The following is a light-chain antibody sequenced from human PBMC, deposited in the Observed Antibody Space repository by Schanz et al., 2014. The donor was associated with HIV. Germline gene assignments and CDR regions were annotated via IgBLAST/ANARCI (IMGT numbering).Light chain of an antibody. CDR3: QSYDSSLSGHWV. V-gene: IGLV1-44*01. Sequence: QSVLTQPPSASGTPGQRVTISCSGSTSNVGSRSVDWYQQFPGAAPKLLIYNTHLRPSGVTDRFSGSKSGTSASLTISGLQADDEADYYCQSYDSSLSGHWVFGGGTKLTVL. CDR1: TSNVGSRS. CDR2: NTH. J-gene: IGLJ3*02.